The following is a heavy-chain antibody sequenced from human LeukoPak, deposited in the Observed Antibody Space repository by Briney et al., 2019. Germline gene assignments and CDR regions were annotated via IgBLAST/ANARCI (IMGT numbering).Heavy chain of an antibody. CDR1: GFTFSNAW. CDR2: IKSKTDGGTT. D-gene: IGHD1-14*01. J-gene: IGHJ4*02. CDR3: TTDVPHGTIGDY. V-gene: IGHV3-15*01. Sequence: PGGSLRLSCAASGFTFSNAWMGWVRQAPGKGLGWVGRIKSKTDGGTTDYAATVKGRFTISRDHSKNTLYLQMNSLKTEDTAVYYCTTDVPHGTIGDYWGQGTLVTVSS.